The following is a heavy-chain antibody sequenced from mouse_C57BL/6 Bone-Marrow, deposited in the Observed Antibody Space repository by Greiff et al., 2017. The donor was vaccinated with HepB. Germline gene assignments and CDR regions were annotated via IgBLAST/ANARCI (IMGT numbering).Heavy chain of an antibody. Sequence: EVQRVESGGGLVQPGGSLKLSCAASGFTFSDYGMAWVRQAPRKGPEWVAFISNLAYSIYYADTVTGRFTISRENAENTLYLEMSSLRSEDTAMYYCAREDYSNSFAYWGQGTLVTVSA. D-gene: IGHD2-5*01. CDR1: GFTFSDYG. J-gene: IGHJ3*01. V-gene: IGHV5-15*01. CDR2: ISNLAYSI. CDR3: AREDYSNSFAY.